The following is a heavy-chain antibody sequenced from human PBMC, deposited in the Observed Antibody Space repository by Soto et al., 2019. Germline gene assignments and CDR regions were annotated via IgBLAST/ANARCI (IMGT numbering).Heavy chain of an antibody. J-gene: IGHJ5*02. CDR3: ARSLPWFDP. Sequence: QVRLVHSETEVKKPGASVNVSCKASGYTFTSYTISWVRQAPGQGLEWMGWISANNGNTEFAQKFQDRLTMIADTPTSTAYLELRNLIPDDTAVYYCARSLPWFDPWGQGTLVAVSS. CDR1: GYTFTSYT. CDR2: ISANNGNT. V-gene: IGHV1-18*01.